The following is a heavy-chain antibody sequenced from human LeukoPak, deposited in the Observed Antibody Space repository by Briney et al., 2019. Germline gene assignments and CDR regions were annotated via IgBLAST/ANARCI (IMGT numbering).Heavy chain of an antibody. CDR3: ASGVLTVTLFDY. Sequence: SETLSLTCTVSGGSISSYYWSWIRQPPGKGLEWIGYIYYSGSTNYNPSLKSRVTISVDPSKNQFSLKLSSVTAADTAVYYCASGVLTVTLFDYWGQGTLVTVSS. V-gene: IGHV4-59*01. CDR2: IYYSGST. D-gene: IGHD4-11*01. J-gene: IGHJ4*02. CDR1: GGSISSYY.